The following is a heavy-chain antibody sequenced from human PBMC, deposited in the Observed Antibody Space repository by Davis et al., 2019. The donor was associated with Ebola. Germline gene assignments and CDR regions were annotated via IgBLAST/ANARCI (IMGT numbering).Heavy chain of an antibody. CDR1: GNSFSSHW. V-gene: IGHV5-51*01. J-gene: IGHJ3*02. D-gene: IGHD7-27*01. CDR3: ASLRRTITGMDDGFDI. Sequence: KVSCKDSGNSFSSHWIGWVRQMPGKGLEWMGIIYTGDSDTRYSPSFRGQVTISADKSSKTAFLQWSSLKASDTAMYYCASLRRTITGMDDGFDIWGQGTMVTVSS. CDR2: IYTGDSDT.